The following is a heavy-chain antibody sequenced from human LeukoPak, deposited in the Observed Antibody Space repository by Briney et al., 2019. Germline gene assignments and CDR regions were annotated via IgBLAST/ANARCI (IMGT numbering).Heavy chain of an antibody. CDR3: ARGAYDILTGYWGRESNRFDP. D-gene: IGHD3-9*01. Sequence: SETLSLTCAVSGGSISSSNWWSWVRQPPGKGLEWIGEIYHSGSTNYNPSLKSRVTISVDKSKNQFSLKLSSVTAADTAVYYCARGAYDILTGYWGRESNRFDPWGQGTLVTVSS. J-gene: IGHJ5*02. CDR2: IYHSGST. V-gene: IGHV4-4*02. CDR1: GGSISSSNW.